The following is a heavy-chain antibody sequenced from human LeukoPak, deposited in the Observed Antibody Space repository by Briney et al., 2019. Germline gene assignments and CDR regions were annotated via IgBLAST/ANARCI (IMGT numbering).Heavy chain of an antibody. CDR2: ISGSGGST. J-gene: IGHJ4*02. Sequence: TGGSLRLSCAASRFTFRDHFMSWIRQPPGKGLEWVSAISGSGGSTYYADSVKGRFTISRDNSKNTLYLQMNSLRAEDTAVYYCAKARARWLQLLDYWGQGTLVTVSS. CDR1: RFTFRDHF. CDR3: AKARARWLQLLDY. V-gene: IGHV3-23*01. D-gene: IGHD5-24*01.